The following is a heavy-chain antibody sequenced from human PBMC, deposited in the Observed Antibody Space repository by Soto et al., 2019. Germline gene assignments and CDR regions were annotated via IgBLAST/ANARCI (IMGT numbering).Heavy chain of an antibody. V-gene: IGHV4-31*03. CDR3: ASGRRYYDSSGYYFDAFDI. J-gene: IGHJ3*02. CDR2: IYYSGST. CDR1: VGSSSSGGYY. D-gene: IGHD3-22*01. Sequence: TLPLTCTVSVGSSSSGGYYWSWILQHPGKGLEWIGYIYYSGSTYYNPSLKSRVTISVDTSKNQFSLKLSSVTAADTAVYYCASGRRYYDSSGYYFDAFDIWGQGTMVTVSS.